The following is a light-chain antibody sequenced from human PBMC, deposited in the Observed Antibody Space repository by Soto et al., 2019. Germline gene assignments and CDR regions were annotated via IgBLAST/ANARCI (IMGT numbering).Light chain of an antibody. CDR2: EVR. CDR3: SAYTAISTLV. V-gene: IGLV2-14*01. Sequence: QSALTQPASVSGSAGQSITISCSGTMRDVGAYNLVSWYQQHPGTAPKLIIYEVRNRPSGISSRFSGSRSGNTASLTISGLQSEDEGDYYCSAYTAISTLVFGGGTKLT. CDR1: MRDVGAYNL. J-gene: IGLJ3*02.